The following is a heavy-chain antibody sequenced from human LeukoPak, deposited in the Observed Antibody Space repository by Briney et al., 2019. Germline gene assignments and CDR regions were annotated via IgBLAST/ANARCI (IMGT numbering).Heavy chain of an antibody. CDR1: GFSSYA. Sequence: PGGSLRLSCAASGFSSYAMYWVRQAPGKGLEWVSGIFGSGGITHYADSVKGRFTISRDNSKNTLYLHMNSLRVEDTAVYYCARDEVGAPPIDYWGQGALVTVSS. CDR2: IFGSGGIT. V-gene: IGHV3-23*01. J-gene: IGHJ4*02. CDR3: ARDEVGAPPIDY. D-gene: IGHD1-26*01.